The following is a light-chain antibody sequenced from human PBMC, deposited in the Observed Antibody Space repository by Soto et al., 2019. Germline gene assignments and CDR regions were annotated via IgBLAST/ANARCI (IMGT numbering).Light chain of an antibody. CDR3: QTWGTGIRV. CDR1: SGHSSYA. Sequence: QPVLTQSPSASASLGASVKLTCTLSSGHSSYAIAWHQQQPEKGPRYLMKLNSDGSHSNGDGIPDRFSGSSSGAERYLTISSLQSEDEADYYYQTWGTGIRVFGGGTQLTVL. V-gene: IGLV4-69*01. J-gene: IGLJ3*02. CDR2: LNSDGSH.